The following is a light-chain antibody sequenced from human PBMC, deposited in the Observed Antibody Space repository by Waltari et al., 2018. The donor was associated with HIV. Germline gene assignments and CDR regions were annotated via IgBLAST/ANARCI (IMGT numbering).Light chain of an antibody. J-gene: IGLJ3*02. CDR2: STN. CDR1: SGSISPSYS. CDR3: VLYMGGGIWV. Sequence: QTVVTQEPSFSVSPGGTVTLTCGLSSGSISPSYSTSWYQQTPGQAPRTPIYSTNTRSSGVPDRFSGSILGNKAALTITGAQADDESDYYCVLYMGGGIWVFGGGTKVTVL. V-gene: IGLV8-61*01.